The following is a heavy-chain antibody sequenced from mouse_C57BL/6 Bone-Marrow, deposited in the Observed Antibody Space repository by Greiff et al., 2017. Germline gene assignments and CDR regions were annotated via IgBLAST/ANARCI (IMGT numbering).Heavy chain of an antibody. Sequence: QVQLQQSGAELVRPGASVPLSCKASGYTFTDYEMHWVKQTPVHGLEWIGAIDPETGGTAYNQKFKGKALLTADKSSSTAYMELRSLTTEDSAGYYCTSAYYYGSLSCYAIYYWGQGTSVTVST. CDR1: GYTFTDYE. CDR2: IDPETGGT. V-gene: IGHV1-15*01. J-gene: IGHJ4*01. D-gene: IGHD1-1*01. CDR3: TSAYYYGSLSCYAIYY.